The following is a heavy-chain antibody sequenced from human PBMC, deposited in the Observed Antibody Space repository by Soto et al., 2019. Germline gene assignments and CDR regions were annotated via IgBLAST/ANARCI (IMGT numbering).Heavy chain of an antibody. CDR1: GFTFSSYG. CDR2: ISYDGSNK. Sequence: GGSLRLSCAASGFTFSSYGMHRVRQAPGKGLEWVAVISYDGSNKYYADSVKGRFTISRDNSKNTLYLQMNSLRAEDTAVYYCARDRSIKLELRLFLVYWGQGTLVAVSS. J-gene: IGHJ4*02. D-gene: IGHD1-7*01. CDR3: ARDRSIKLELRLFLVY. V-gene: IGHV3-30*03.